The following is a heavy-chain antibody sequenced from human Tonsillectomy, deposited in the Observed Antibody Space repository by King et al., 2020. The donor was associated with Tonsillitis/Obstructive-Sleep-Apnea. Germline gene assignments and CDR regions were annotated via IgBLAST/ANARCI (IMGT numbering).Heavy chain of an antibody. CDR2: IDPSDSYT. CDR3: ARHFQPLGASYYYMDV. Sequence: QLVQSGAEVKKPGESLRISCKGSGYRFTSDWISWVRQMPGKGLEWMGRIDPSDSYTNYSPSFQGHVTISADKSINTAYLQWSSLKASDTAMYYCARHFQPLGASYYYMDVWGKGTTVTVSS. J-gene: IGHJ6*03. V-gene: IGHV5-10-1*01. CDR1: GYRFTSDW. D-gene: IGHD1-26*01.